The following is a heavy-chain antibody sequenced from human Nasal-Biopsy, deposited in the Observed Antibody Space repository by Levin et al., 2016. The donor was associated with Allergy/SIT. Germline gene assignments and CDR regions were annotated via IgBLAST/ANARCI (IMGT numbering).Heavy chain of an antibody. V-gene: IGHV3-49*03. J-gene: IGHJ3*01. CDR3: ASAALSYDVMTALFRRPGLGAFDV. Sequence: GGSLRLSCAGSGFRFGDYSVSWFRQAPGKGLEWVAFIRTKDYGGTIDYAASVNGRFTISRDDVKGVAYLQMNSLKVEDTGVYYCASAALSYDVMTALFRRPGLGAFDVWGRGTMVTVSS. CDR1: GFRFGDYS. CDR2: IRTKDYGGTI. D-gene: IGHD3-9*01.